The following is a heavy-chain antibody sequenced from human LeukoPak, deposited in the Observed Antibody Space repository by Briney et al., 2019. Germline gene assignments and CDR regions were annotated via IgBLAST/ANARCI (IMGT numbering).Heavy chain of an antibody. J-gene: IGHJ4*02. CDR1: GFTFSSYS. CDR3: ARDGGYYDILTGSIDY. Sequence: PGGSLRLSCAASGFTFSSYSMNWVRQAPGKGLEWVSSISSSSYIYYADSVKGRFTISRDNAKNSLYLQMNSLRAEDTAVYYCARDGGYYDILTGSIDYWGQGTLVTVSS. D-gene: IGHD3-9*01. V-gene: IGHV3-21*01. CDR2: ISSSSYI.